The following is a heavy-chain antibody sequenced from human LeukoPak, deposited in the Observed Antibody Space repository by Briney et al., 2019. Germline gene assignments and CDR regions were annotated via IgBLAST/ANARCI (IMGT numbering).Heavy chain of an antibody. D-gene: IGHD5-24*01. V-gene: IGHV4-61*02. CDR3: ARDRDDYKYNWFDP. J-gene: IGHJ5*02. CDR2: IYTSGST. CDR1: GGSISSGSYY. Sequence: KTSETLSLTCTVSGGSISSGSYYWSWIRQPAGKGLEWIGRIYTSGSTNYNPSLKSRVTISVDTSKNQFSLKLSSVTAADTAVYYCARDRDDYKYNWFDPWGQGTLVTVSS.